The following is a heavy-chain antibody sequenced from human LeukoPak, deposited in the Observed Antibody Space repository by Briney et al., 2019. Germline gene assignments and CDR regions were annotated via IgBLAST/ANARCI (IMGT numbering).Heavy chain of an antibody. CDR3: ARVRCSGGSCYLFQH. J-gene: IGHJ1*01. Sequence: ASVKVSCKASGYTFTGYYMHWVRQAPGQGLEWMGWINPNSGGTNYAQKFQGRVTMTRDTSISTAYMELSSLRSEDTAVYYCARVRCSGGSCYLFQHWGQGTLVTVSS. D-gene: IGHD2-15*01. CDR1: GYTFTGYY. V-gene: IGHV1-2*02. CDR2: INPNSGGT.